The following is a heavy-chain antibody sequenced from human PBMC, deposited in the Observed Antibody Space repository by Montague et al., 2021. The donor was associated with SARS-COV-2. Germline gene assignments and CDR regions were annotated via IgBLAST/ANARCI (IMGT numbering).Heavy chain of an antibody. D-gene: IGHD3-10*01. J-gene: IGHJ6*02. CDR2: IYYSGST. V-gene: IGHV4-59*01. Sequence: SETLSLTCTVSGGSISSYYWSWIRQPPGKGLEWIGYIYYSGSTNYNPSLKSRVTISVGTSKNQFSLKLSSVTAADTAVYYCAREGILWFGDLAPYYYRMDVWGQGTTVTDSS. CDR3: AREGILWFGDLAPYYYRMDV. CDR1: GGSISSYY.